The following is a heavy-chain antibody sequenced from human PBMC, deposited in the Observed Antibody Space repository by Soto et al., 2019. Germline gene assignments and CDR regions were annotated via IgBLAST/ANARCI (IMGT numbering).Heavy chain of an antibody. CDR2: IRSKAYGGTT. J-gene: IGHJ4*02. D-gene: IGHD6-19*01. CDR3: TRDRREYSSGWYWDY. CDR1: GSTFVDFV. Sequence: GGPRGPPFTVLGSTFVDFVWVGFPKAPGRGLEWVGFIRSKAYGGTTEYAASVKGRFTISRDDSKSIAYLQMNSLKTEDTAVYYCTRDRREYSSGWYWDYWGQGTLVTVSS. V-gene: IGHV3-49*03.